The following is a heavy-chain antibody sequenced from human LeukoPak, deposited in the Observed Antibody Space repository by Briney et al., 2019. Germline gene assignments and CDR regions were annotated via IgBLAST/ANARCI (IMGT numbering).Heavy chain of an antibody. CDR1: GYTFTSYA. D-gene: IGHD6-19*01. V-gene: IGHV1-3*01. J-gene: IGHJ4*02. CDR2: INAGNSNT. Sequence: ASVKVSCKASGYTFTSYAMHWVRQAPGQRLEWMGWINAGNSNTKYSQKFQGRVTITRDTSASTAYMELSSLRSEDTAVYYCASRRIAVAAKIFDYWGQGTLVTVSS. CDR3: ASRRIAVAAKIFDY.